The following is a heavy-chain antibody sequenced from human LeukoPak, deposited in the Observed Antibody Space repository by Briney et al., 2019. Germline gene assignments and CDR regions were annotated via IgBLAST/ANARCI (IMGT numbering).Heavy chain of an antibody. CDR3: ARVSSPLFVVRGDTYNWFDP. J-gene: IGHJ5*02. CDR1: DGSISSSDHL. V-gene: IGHV4-39*07. D-gene: IGHD3-10*01. CDR2: IYYSGST. Sequence: SETLSLTCTVSDGSISSSDHLWGWIRQPPGKGLEWIGNIYYSGSTYYNPSLKSRVTISVDTSKHQFSLKLSSVTAADTAVYYCARVSSPLFVVRGDTYNWFDPWGQGTLVTVSS.